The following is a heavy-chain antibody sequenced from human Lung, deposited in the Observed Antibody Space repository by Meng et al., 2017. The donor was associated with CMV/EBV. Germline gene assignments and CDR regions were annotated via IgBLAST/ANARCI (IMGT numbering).Heavy chain of an antibody. CDR3: AKTPNGYGGEES. D-gene: IGHD5-18*01. Sequence: GEXXKISCTASGFTFNSYAMTWVRQAPGKGLEWVSLISDSGDSPYYADSVKGRFIISRDNSKNMVYLQMKSLRADDRAIYCCAKTPNGYGGEESWGQGKVVTVSS. CDR2: ISDSGDSP. V-gene: IGHV3-23*01. CDR1: GFTFNSYA. J-gene: IGHJ5*02.